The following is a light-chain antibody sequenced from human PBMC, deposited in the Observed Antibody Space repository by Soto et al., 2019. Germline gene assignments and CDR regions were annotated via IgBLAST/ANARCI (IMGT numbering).Light chain of an antibody. CDR1: SSDVGGYNY. CDR3: SSYTSSSTWV. CDR2: EVS. V-gene: IGLV2-14*01. Sequence: QSALTQPASVSGSPGQSITISCTGTSSDVGGYNYVSWYQQNPGKAPKLMIYEVSNRPSGVSNRFSGSKSGNTASLTISGLQAEDEADYYCSSYTSSSTWVFGGWTKLTVL. J-gene: IGLJ3*02.